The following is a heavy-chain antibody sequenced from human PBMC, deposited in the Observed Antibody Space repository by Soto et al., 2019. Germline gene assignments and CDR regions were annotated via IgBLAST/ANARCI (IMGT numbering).Heavy chain of an antibody. CDR2: INYSGST. Sequence: PSETLSLTCAVYGGSFSGYYWSWIRQPPGKGLEWIGEINYSGSTNYNPSLKSRVTISVDTSKNQFSLKLSSVTAADTAVYYCARGKVVVVAAKPYYYYGMDVWGQGTTVTVSS. V-gene: IGHV4-34*01. CDR1: GGSFSGYY. J-gene: IGHJ6*02. CDR3: ARGKVVVVAAKPYYYYGMDV. D-gene: IGHD2-15*01.